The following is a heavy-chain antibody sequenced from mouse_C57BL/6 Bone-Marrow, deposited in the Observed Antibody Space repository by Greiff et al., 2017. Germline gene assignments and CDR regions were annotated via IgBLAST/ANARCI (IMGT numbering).Heavy chain of an antibody. V-gene: IGHV1-61*01. D-gene: IGHD1-1*01. Sequence: QVQLQQPGAELVRPGSSVKLSCKASGYTFTSYWMDWVKQRPGQGLEWIGNIYPSDSETHYNQKFKDKATLTVDKSSSTAYMRLSSLTSEDSAVYYCARNPYYYGSSLGYWGQGTTLTVSS. CDR1: GYTFTSYW. J-gene: IGHJ2*01. CDR3: ARNPYYYGSSLGY. CDR2: IYPSDSET.